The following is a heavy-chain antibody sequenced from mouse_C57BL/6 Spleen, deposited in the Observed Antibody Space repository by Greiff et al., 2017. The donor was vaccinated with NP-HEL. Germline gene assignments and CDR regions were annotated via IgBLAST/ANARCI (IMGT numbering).Heavy chain of an antibody. CDR2: IYPRDGST. V-gene: IGHV1-85*01. J-gene: IGHJ3*01. CDR3: ARRSSTGPFAY. D-gene: IGHD4-1*02. Sequence: QVQLQQSGPELVKPGASVKLSCKASGYTFTSYDINWVKQRPGQGLEWIGWIYPRDGSTKYNEKFKGKATLTVDTSSSTAYMELHSLTSEDSAVYFCARRSSTGPFAYWGQGTLVTVSA. CDR1: GYTFTSYD.